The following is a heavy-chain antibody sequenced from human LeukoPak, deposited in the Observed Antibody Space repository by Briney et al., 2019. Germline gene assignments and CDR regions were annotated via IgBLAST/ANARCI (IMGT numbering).Heavy chain of an antibody. D-gene: IGHD5-18*01. CDR1: GGSISSYY. J-gene: IGHJ6*02. Sequence: PSETLSLTCTVSGGSISSYYWSWIRQPPGKGLEWIGYIYCSGSTNYNPSLKSRVTISVDTSKNQFSLKLSSVTAADTAVYYCARLLAMADYYYYYGMDVWGQGTTVTVSS. CDR3: ARLLAMADYYYYYGMDV. V-gene: IGHV4-59*08. CDR2: IYCSGST.